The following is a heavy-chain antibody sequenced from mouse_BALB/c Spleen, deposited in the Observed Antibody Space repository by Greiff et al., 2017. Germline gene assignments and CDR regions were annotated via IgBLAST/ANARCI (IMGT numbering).Heavy chain of an antibody. CDR3: ASGTVAMDY. CDR1: GYTFTSYV. D-gene: IGHD1-1*01. J-gene: IGHJ4*01. CDR2: INPYNDGT. V-gene: IGHV1-14*01. Sequence: VHVKQSGPELVKPGASVKMSCKASGYTFTSYVMHWVKQKPGQGLEWIGYINPYNDGTKYNEKFKGKATLTSDKSSSTAYMELSSLTSEDSAVYYCASGTVAMDYWGQGTSVTVSS.